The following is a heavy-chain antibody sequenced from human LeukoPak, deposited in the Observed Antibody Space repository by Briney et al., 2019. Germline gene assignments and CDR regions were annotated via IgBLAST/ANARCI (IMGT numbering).Heavy chain of an antibody. CDR3: ASGDRIAAAEAGLDY. Sequence: GRSLRLSCAASGFTFSSYGMHWVRQAPGKGLEWVAVIWYDGSNKYYADSVKGRFTISRDNSKNTLYLQMNSLRAEDTAVYYCASGDRIAAAEAGLDYWGQGTLVTVSS. V-gene: IGHV3-33*01. CDR2: IWYDGSNK. J-gene: IGHJ4*02. D-gene: IGHD6-13*01. CDR1: GFTFSSYG.